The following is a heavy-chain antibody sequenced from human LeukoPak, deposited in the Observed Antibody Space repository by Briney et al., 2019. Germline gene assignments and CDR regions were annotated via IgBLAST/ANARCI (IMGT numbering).Heavy chain of an antibody. D-gene: IGHD6-13*01. J-gene: IGHJ4*02. CDR1: GGSISSYY. CDR3: ATGGSWYMAPLDY. V-gene: IGHV4-59*01. CDR2: IYYSGST. Sequence: SETLSLTCTVSGGSISSYYWSWIRQPPGKGLEWIGYIYYSGSTNYNPSLKSRVTISVDTSKNQFSLKLSSVTAADTAVYYCATGGSWYMAPLDYWGQGTLVTVSS.